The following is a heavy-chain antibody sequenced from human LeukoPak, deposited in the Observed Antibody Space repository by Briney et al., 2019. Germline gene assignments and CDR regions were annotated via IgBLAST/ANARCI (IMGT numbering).Heavy chain of an antibody. D-gene: IGHD6-13*01. CDR3: ARDHSSSWLRDGWFDP. CDR2: IYYSGST. CDR1: GGSISSHY. V-gene: IGHV4-59*11. Sequence: SETLSLTCTVSGGSISSHYWSWIRQPPGKGLEWIGYIYYSGSTNYNPSLKSRVTISVDRSKNQFSLKLSSVTAADTAVYYCARDHSSSWLRDGWFDPWGQGTLVTVSS. J-gene: IGHJ5*02.